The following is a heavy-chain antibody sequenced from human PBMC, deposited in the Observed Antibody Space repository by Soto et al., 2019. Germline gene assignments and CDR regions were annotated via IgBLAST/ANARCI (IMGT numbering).Heavy chain of an antibody. Sequence: QLQLQESGSGLVTPSQTLSLTCAVSGGSISSGGYSWNWIRQPPGKGLEWIRNIYHSGSTYYNASLKSRVTISVDRSTHQCSLKLSSVTAADTAVYYCGRGDYANAFDIWGQGTMVTVSS. V-gene: IGHV4-30-2*01. CDR1: GGSISSGGYS. CDR2: IYHSGST. CDR3: GRGDYANAFDI. J-gene: IGHJ3*02. D-gene: IGHD4-17*01.